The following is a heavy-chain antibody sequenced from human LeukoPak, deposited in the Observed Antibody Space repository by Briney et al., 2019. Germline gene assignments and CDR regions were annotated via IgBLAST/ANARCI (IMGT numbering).Heavy chain of an antibody. Sequence: SQTLSLTCAISGDSVSSNSAAWNWIRQSPSRGLEWLGRTYYRSKWYNDYAVSVKSRITINPGTSKNQFSLQLNSVTPEDTAVYYCARDLRGYSYGLDYYYGKDVWGKGTTVTVSS. CDR2: TYYRSKWYN. V-gene: IGHV6-1*01. CDR3: ARDLRGYSYGLDYYYGKDV. J-gene: IGHJ6*04. CDR1: GDSVSSNSAA. D-gene: IGHD5-18*01.